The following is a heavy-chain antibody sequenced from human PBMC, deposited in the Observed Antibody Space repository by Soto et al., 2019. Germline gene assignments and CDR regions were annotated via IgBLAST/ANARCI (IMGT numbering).Heavy chain of an antibody. CDR3: ARSGSGWYAFDI. V-gene: IGHV1-69*02. Sequence: SVKVSCKASGGTFSSYTISWVRQAPGQGLEWMGRIIPILGIANYAQKFQGRVTITADKSTSTAYMELSSLRSEDTAVYYCARSGSGWYAFDIWGQGTMVTVSS. D-gene: IGHD6-19*01. CDR2: IIPILGIA. CDR1: GGTFSSYT. J-gene: IGHJ3*02.